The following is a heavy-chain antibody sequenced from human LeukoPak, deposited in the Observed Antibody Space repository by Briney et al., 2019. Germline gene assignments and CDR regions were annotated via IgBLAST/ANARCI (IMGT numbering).Heavy chain of an antibody. CDR3: ARDSGDYYYYGMDV. Sequence: SETLSLTCAVSGYSISSGYYWGWIRQPPGKGLEWIGSIYHSGSTYYNPSLKSRVTISVDTSKNQFSLKLSSVTAADTAVYYCARDSGDYYYYGMDVWAKGTTVTVSS. J-gene: IGHJ6*04. D-gene: IGHD3-10*01. CDR2: IYHSGST. V-gene: IGHV4-38-2*02. CDR1: GYSISSGYY.